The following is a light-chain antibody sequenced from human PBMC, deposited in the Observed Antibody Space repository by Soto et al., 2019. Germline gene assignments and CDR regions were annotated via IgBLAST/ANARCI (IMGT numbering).Light chain of an antibody. CDR2: EVS. Sequence: QSALTQPAYVSGSPGQSITISCTGTSSDVGGYNYVSWYQQHPGKAPKPMIYEVSNRPSGVSNRFSGSKSGNTDSLTISGLQAEDEADYYCSSYTGSSTPYVVGYGTMLTVL. CDR3: SSYTGSSTPYV. J-gene: IGLJ1*01. V-gene: IGLV2-14*01. CDR1: SSDVGGYNY.